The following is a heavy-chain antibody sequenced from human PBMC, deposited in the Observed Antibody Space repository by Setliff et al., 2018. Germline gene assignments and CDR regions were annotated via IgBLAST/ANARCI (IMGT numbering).Heavy chain of an antibody. CDR2: VNRYGSG. Sequence: SETLSLTCIVYGESFSNNYWSWIRQPPGKGLEWIGEVNRYGSGDYNPSLESRVTISVDTSKKEFSLTLTSVTAADTALYYCRQAVVGRDVFDVWGQGTMVTVSS. D-gene: IGHD1-1*01. CDR3: RQAVVGRDVFDV. CDR1: GESFSNNY. J-gene: IGHJ3*01. V-gene: IGHV4-34*01.